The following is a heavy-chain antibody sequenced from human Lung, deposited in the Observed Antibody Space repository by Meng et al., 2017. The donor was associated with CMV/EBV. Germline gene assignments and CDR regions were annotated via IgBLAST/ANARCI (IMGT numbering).Heavy chain of an antibody. J-gene: IGHJ4*02. V-gene: IGHV1-69*05. D-gene: IGHD2-2*02. Sequence: YAISLVRQAPGQGLDWMGGIIPIFGTASYAQNFQGRVTITTDESRSTAYMELSSLRSEDTAVYYCARIGLCSGTTCYTGDYSSRHFDYWGQGTLVTVSS. CDR1: YA. CDR2: IIPIFGTA. CDR3: ARIGLCSGTTCYTGDYSSRHFDY.